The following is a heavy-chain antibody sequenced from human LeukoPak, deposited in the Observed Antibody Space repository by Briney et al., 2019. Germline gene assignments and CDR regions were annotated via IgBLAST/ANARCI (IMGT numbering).Heavy chain of an antibody. J-gene: IGHJ6*03. V-gene: IGHV4-30-4*08. CDR1: GGSISSGDYY. Sequence: SETLSLTCTVSGGSISSGDYYWSWIRQPPGKGLEWIGYIYYSGSTYYNPSLKSRVTISVDTSKNQFSLKLSSVTAADTAVYYCARAGYGGNSGGYYYYYYYMDVWGKGTTVTVSS. D-gene: IGHD4-23*01. CDR3: ARAGYGGNSGGYYYYYYYMDV. CDR2: IYYSGST.